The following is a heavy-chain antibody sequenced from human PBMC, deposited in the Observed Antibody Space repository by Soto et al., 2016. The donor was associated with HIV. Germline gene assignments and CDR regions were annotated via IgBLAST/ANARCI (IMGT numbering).Heavy chain of an antibody. CDR1: GDSVNNNY. Sequence: VQLQESGPGLVKPSETLSLTCNVSGDSVNNNYWNWIRQPPGKRLEWIGYFIIVGALTTIPSLKSRVTISVDTSKNQLSLRLKSLTATDTAVYYCARSFRWLKKRSLFDYWARECWSPSPQ. V-gene: IGHV4-59*02. D-gene: IGHD5-12*01. CDR2: FIIVGAL. J-gene: IGHJ4*02. CDR3: ARSFRWLKKRSLFDY.